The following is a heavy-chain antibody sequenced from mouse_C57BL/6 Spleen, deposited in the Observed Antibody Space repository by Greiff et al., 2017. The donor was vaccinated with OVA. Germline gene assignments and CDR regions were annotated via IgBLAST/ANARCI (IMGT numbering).Heavy chain of an antibody. CDR2: IYPGSGNT. D-gene: IGHD2-3*01. CDR3: ARSDGYYEGYFDV. Sequence: VQLQESGPELVKPGASVKISCKASGYSFTSYYIHWVKQRPGQGLEWIGWIYPGSGNTKYNEKFKGKATLTADTSSSTAYMQLSSLTSEDSAVYYCARSDGYYEGYFDVWGTGTTVTVSS. J-gene: IGHJ1*03. V-gene: IGHV1-66*01. CDR1: GYSFTSYY.